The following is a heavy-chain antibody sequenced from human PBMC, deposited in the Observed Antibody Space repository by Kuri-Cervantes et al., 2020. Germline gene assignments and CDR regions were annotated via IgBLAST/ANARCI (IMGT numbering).Heavy chain of an antibody. CDR2: MNPNSGNT. J-gene: IGHJ4*02. Sequence: ASVKVSCKASGYTFTSYDINWVRQATGQGLEWMGWMNPNSGNTGYAQKFQGRVTMTRNTSISTVYMELSSLRSEDTAVYYCARGRYSSGWYSYHYWGQGTLVTVSS. V-gene: IGHV1-8*01. CDR1: GYTFTSYD. D-gene: IGHD6-19*01. CDR3: ARGRYSSGWYSYHY.